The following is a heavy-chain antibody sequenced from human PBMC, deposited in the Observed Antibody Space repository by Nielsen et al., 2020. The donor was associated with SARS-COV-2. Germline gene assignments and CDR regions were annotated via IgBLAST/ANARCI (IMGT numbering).Heavy chain of an antibody. V-gene: IGHV3-23*01. D-gene: IGHD6-19*01. J-gene: IGHJ4*02. CDR1: GFTFSDYT. Sequence: GESLKISCAASGFTFSDYTMSWVRQAPGKGLEWVSAISGSGGSTFYADSVKGRFTVSRDNSKNTLYLQMNSLRAEDMAVYYCAKRSGYTSGWYGDYWGQGTLVTVSS. CDR3: AKRSGYTSGWYGDY. CDR2: ISGSGGST.